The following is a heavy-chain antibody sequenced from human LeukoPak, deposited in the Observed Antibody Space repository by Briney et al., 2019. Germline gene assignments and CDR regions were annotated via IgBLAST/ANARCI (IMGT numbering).Heavy chain of an antibody. CDR2: IYSSGST. V-gene: IGHV4-4*09. J-gene: IGHJ5*02. Sequence: SDTLSLTCTVSGGPISSYYWSWLRQPPGKGLEWIAYIYSSGSTNNNPSLKSRVTISVDTSKNQFSLKLSSVTAADTAVYYCARLPYFDWFNWFDPWGQGTLVTVSS. D-gene: IGHD3-9*01. CDR1: GGPISSYY. CDR3: ARLPYFDWFNWFDP.